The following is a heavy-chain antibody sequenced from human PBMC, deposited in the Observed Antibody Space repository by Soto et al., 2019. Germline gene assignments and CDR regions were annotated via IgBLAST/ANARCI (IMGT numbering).Heavy chain of an antibody. D-gene: IGHD2-15*01. V-gene: IGHV1-69*13. CDR3: ARGDCSGSSCYSYDY. CDR1: GGTFSSYA. J-gene: IGHJ4*02. CDR2: IIPIFGTA. Sequence: SVKVSCKASGGTFSSYAIRWVRQAPGQGLEWMGGIIPIFGTANYAQKFQGRVTITADESTNTAYMELSSLRSEDTAVYYCARGDCSGSSCYSYDYWGQGTLVTVSS.